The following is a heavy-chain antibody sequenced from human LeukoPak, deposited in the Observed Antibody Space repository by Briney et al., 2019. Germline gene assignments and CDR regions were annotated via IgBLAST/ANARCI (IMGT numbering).Heavy chain of an antibody. D-gene: IGHD3-10*01. CDR2: INDSGTT. CDR1: SEFFSGYY. Sequence: KPSETLSLTCGVSSEFFSGYYWGWIRQPPGKGLEWIGDINDSGTTKYNPTLKSRVTISVDTSKNQFSLNLSSVTAADTAVYHCARHLPYYYGSGSYREPLDYWGQGTLVTVSS. V-gene: IGHV4-34*01. CDR3: ARHLPYYYGSGSYREPLDY. J-gene: IGHJ4*02.